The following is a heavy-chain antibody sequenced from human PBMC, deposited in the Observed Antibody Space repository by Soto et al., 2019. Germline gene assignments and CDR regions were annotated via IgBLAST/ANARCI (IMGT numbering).Heavy chain of an antibody. D-gene: IGHD3-16*01. Sequence: SETLSLTCSVSGGCIIRYYWSWVWQAPLKGLEWIGYFSNSGSTNYNPSLKNRVSISEDTSKNQFSLELTSVTAADTAMYLCTRSPHNDPKVSYNGMDVWGQGSTVTVSS. CDR3: TRSPHNDPKVSYNGMDV. J-gene: IGHJ6*02. V-gene: IGHV4-59*01. CDR2: FSNSGST. CDR1: GGCIIRYY.